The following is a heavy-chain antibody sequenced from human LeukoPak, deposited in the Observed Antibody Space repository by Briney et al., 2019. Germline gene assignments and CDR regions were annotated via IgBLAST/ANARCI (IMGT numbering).Heavy chain of an antibody. D-gene: IGHD3-22*01. Sequence: PSGTLSLTCAVSCGSINSSNWWSWVRQPPGKGLEWIGNVYHSGSTSYNPSLKSRGTISRDTSKNQFFLRLTSVTAADTAVYYCAREDSGTSGYVFDPWGQGTLVTVSS. V-gene: IGHV4-4*02. J-gene: IGHJ5*02. CDR3: AREDSGTSGYVFDP. CDR1: CGSINSSNW. CDR2: VYHSGST.